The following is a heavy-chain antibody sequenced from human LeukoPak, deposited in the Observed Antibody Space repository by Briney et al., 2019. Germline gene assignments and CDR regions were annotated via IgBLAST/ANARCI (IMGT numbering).Heavy chain of an antibody. CDR2: IYYSGST. D-gene: IGHD2-2*01. CDR3: ASNLPAAEDDAFDI. J-gene: IGHJ3*02. Sequence: PSETLSLTCTVSGGSISSSSYYWGWIRQPPGKGLEWIGSIYYSGSTYYNPSLKGRVTISVDTSKNQFSLKLSSVTAADTAVYYCASNLPAAEDDAFDIWGQGTMVTVSS. V-gene: IGHV4-39*01. CDR1: GGSISSSSYY.